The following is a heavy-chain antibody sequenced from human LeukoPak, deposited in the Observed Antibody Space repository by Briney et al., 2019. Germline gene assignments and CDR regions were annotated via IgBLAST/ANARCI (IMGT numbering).Heavy chain of an antibody. V-gene: IGHV3-23*01. Sequence: GGSLRLSCAASGFTVSSNYMSWVRQAPGKGLEWVSAISGSGGSTYYADSVKGRFTISRDNSKNTLYLQMNSLRAEDTAVYYCAKVQGLTYYYDSSGYYEFDYWGQGTLVTVSS. CDR1: GFTVSSNY. CDR3: AKVQGLTYYYDSSGYYEFDY. D-gene: IGHD3-22*01. CDR2: ISGSGGST. J-gene: IGHJ4*02.